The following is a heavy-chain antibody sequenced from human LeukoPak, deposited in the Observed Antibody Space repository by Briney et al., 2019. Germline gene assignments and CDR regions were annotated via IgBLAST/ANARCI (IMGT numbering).Heavy chain of an antibody. Sequence: GGSLRLSCAASGFTFSSYGMHWVRQAPGKGLEWVAFIRYDGSNKYYADSVKGRFTISSDNSKNTLYLQMNSLRDEDSAVYYCASRPDGDHPFFDYWGQGTLVTVSS. J-gene: IGHJ4*02. D-gene: IGHD4-17*01. CDR1: GFTFSSYG. CDR3: ASRPDGDHPFFDY. V-gene: IGHV3-30*02. CDR2: IRYDGSNK.